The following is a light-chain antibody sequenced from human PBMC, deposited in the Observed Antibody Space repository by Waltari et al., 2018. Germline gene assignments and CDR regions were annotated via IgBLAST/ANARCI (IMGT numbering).Light chain of an antibody. Sequence: DIVMTQSPDSLAVSLGERATINCKSSQSVLYSSNNKNYLAWYQQKPGQPPRLLIYWASTRESGVPDRFSGSGSGADFTLTISSPQAEDVAVYYCQQYYNIPYTFGQGTKLEIK. CDR3: QQYYNIPYT. CDR1: QSVLYSSNNKNY. CDR2: WAS. V-gene: IGKV4-1*01. J-gene: IGKJ2*01.